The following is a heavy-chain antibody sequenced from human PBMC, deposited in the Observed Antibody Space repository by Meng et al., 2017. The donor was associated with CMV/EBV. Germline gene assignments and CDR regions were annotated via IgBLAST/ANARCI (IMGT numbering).Heavy chain of an antibody. Sequence: GGSLRLSCAASGFTFSDYYMSWIRQAPGKGLEWVSYISSSGSTIYYADSVKGRFTISRDNANNSLFLHMNSLRAEDTAVYYCARAHFTGLMGATTAYFDYWGQGTLVTVSS. CDR2: ISSSGSTI. V-gene: IGHV3-11*04. D-gene: IGHD1-26*01. CDR1: GFTFSDYY. J-gene: IGHJ4*02. CDR3: ARAHFTGLMGATTAYFDY.